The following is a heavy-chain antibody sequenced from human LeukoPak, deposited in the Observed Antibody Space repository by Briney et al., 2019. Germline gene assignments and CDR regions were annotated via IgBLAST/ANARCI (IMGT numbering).Heavy chain of an antibody. CDR2: ISGRGGST. CDR1: GFTFSSYA. CDR3: AKGLGLYYYGSGAQGY. D-gene: IGHD3-10*01. Sequence: PGGSLRLSCAASGFTFSSYAMSWVRQAPGKGLEWVSAISGRGGSTYYADSVKGRFTISRDNSKNTLYLQMNSLRAEDTAVYYCAKGLGLYYYGSGAQGYWGQGTLVTVSS. J-gene: IGHJ4*02. V-gene: IGHV3-23*01.